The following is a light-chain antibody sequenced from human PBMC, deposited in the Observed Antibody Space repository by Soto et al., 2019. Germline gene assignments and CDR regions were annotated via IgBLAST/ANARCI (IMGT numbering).Light chain of an antibody. CDR2: EVS. Sequence: QSVLTQPASVSGSPGQSITISCTGTSSDVGAYNFVSWYQQHPGKAPKLIIYEVSNRPSGVSNRFSGSKSGNTASLTISGLQAEDEADYYCISYSTSTTPLYGGGTKLTVL. V-gene: IGLV2-14*01. J-gene: IGLJ3*02. CDR3: ISYSTSTTPL. CDR1: SSDVGAYNF.